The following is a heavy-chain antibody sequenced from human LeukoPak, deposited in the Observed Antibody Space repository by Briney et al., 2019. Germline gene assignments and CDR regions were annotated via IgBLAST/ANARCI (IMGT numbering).Heavy chain of an antibody. CDR1: GSPFSSYA. J-gene: IGHJ6*02. D-gene: IGHD2-15*01. CDR2: ISDSGGST. CDR3: VRGYSFGPYGMDV. V-gene: IGHV3-64D*09. Sequence: GGSLRLSCSASGSPFSSYAMHWVRQALGKGLEYFSAISDSGGSTYYADSVKGRFTISRDNSKNTLYLQMSSLRAEDTAVYFCVRGYSFGPYGMDVWGQGTTVTVSS.